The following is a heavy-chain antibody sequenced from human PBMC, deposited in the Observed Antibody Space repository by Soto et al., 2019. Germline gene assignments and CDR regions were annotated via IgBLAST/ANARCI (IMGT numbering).Heavy chain of an antibody. CDR1: GFTFSSYA. CDR2: ISGSGGST. V-gene: IGHV3-23*01. CDR3: ASIVVVVAAKIVPPY. D-gene: IGHD2-15*01. J-gene: IGHJ4*02. Sequence: EVQRLESGGGLVHPGGSLRLSCAASGFTFSSYAMSWVRQSPGKGLEWVSAISGSGGSTYYADSVKGRFTISRDNSKNTLYLQMNSLRAEDTAVYYCASIVVVVAAKIVPPYWGQGTLVTVSS.